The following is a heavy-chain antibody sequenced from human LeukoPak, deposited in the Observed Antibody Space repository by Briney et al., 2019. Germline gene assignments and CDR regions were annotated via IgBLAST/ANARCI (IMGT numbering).Heavy chain of an antibody. CDR1: GFTFSSYA. J-gene: IGHJ4*02. CDR2: ISGSGGST. D-gene: IGHD2-8*01. CDR3: AKDRSCTNDICHGDFDY. Sequence: AGSLTLSCAASGFTFSSYAVSWVRQAPGKGLEWVSSISGSGGSTYSADSVKGRFTISRDNSKNTLYLQMNSLRAEDTALYYCAKDRSCTNDICHGDFDYWGQG. V-gene: IGHV3-23*01.